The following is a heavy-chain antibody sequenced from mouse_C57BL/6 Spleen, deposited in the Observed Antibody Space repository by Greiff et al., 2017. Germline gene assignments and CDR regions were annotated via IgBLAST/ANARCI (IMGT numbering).Heavy chain of an antibody. CDR2: IYPGDGGT. Sequence: QVQLKQSGPELVKPGASVKISCKASGYAFSSSWMNWVKQRPGKGLEWIGRIYPGDGGTTYNGKFKGKATLTADKSSSTSYMQLSSQTSDDSAVYFCAIYYSGSSPPDYYAMDYWGQGTSVTVSS. D-gene: IGHD1-1*01. CDR3: AIYYSGSSPPDYYAMDY. V-gene: IGHV1-82*01. CDR1: GYAFSSSW. J-gene: IGHJ4*01.